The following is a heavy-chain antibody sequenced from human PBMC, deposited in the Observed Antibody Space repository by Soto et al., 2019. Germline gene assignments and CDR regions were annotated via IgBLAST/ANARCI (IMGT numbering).Heavy chain of an antibody. CDR2: IYHSGST. Sequence: SETLSLTYAISGGSTLSRNWWSWVRQPPGKGLEWIGEIYHSGSTNYNPSLNSRVTISVDKSKNQFSLKLSSVIAADTAVYYGARGAAAGPYYFEYWGQGTLVTVSS. CDR1: GGSTLSRNW. CDR3: ARGAAAGPYYFEY. V-gene: IGHV4-4*02. J-gene: IGHJ4*02. D-gene: IGHD6-13*01.